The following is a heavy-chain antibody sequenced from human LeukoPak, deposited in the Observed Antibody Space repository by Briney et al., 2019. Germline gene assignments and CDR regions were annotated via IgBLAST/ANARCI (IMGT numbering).Heavy chain of an antibody. J-gene: IGHJ4*02. Sequence: GGSLRLSCAASGFTFSSYSMNWVRQAPGKGLEWVSSISSSSSYIYYADSVKGRFTIPRDNAKNSLYLQMNSLRAEDTAVYYCARVGDFWSGYWDYWGQGTLVTVSS. CDR2: ISSSSSYI. D-gene: IGHD3-3*01. V-gene: IGHV3-21*01. CDR3: ARVGDFWSGYWDY. CDR1: GFTFSSYS.